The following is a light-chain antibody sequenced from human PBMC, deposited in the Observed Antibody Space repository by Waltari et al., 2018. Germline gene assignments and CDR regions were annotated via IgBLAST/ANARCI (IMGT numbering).Light chain of an antibody. V-gene: IGLV2-14*01. CDR1: SSDSGGYEY. J-gene: IGLJ2*01. CDR2: DVT. Sequence: SALTQPDSVSGSPGQSITISCSGISSDSGGYEYVSWYQQHPDKAPKVIIYDVTNRPSGVSNRFSGCKSGSSASLTISGLQAEDEADYYCSSFTSSTTGIFGGATKLTVL. CDR3: SSFTSSTTGI.